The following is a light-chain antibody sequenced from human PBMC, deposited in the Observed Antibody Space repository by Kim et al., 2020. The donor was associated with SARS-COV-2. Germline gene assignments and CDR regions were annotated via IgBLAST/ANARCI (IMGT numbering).Light chain of an antibody. Sequence: DIQMTQSPSSLSASVGDRVTITCRASQNISIYLNWYQQKPGKAPKLLIYAASSLQSGVPSRLSGSGSATDFTLTISSLQPEDFATYYCQQSYSTPLTFGGGTKVDIK. CDR1: QNISIY. V-gene: IGKV1-39*01. CDR3: QQSYSTPLT. J-gene: IGKJ4*01. CDR2: AAS.